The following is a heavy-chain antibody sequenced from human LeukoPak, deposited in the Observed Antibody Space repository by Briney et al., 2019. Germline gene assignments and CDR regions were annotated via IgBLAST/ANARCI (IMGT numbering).Heavy chain of an antibody. Sequence: TRSQTLSLTCTVSGGSISSGDYYWSWIRQPPGKGLEWIGYIYYSGSTYYNPSLKSRVTISVDTSKNQFSLKLSSVTAADTAVYYCARDRTGEYSNYEGLSYYYYGMDVWGQGTTVTVSS. D-gene: IGHD4-11*01. J-gene: IGHJ6*02. CDR1: GGSISSGDYY. CDR2: IYYSGST. V-gene: IGHV4-30-4*01. CDR3: ARDRTGEYSNYEGLSYYYYGMDV.